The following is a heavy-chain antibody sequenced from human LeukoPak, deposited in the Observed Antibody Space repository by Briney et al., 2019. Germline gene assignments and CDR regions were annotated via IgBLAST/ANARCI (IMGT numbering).Heavy chain of an antibody. CDR2: IYYSGST. V-gene: IGHV4-59*08. CDR1: GGSISSYY. CDR3: ARGPYYDFWSGYFDTSPDYYYGMDV. J-gene: IGHJ6*02. D-gene: IGHD3-3*01. Sequence: SETLSLTCTVSGGSISSYYWSWIRQPPGKGLEWIGYIYYSGSTNYNPSLKSRITISVDTSKNQFSLKLSSVTAADTAVYYCARGPYYDFWSGYFDTSPDYYYGMDVWGQGTTVTVSS.